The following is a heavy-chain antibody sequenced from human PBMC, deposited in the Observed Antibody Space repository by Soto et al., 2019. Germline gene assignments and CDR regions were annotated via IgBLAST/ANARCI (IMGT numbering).Heavy chain of an antibody. V-gene: IGHV4-61*08. D-gene: IGHD2-15*01. CDR1: GDSISSGGSY. CDR3: ARARPGHCSGGSCYSFWFDP. J-gene: IGHJ5*02. Sequence: SATLSLTCTVSGDSISSGGSYWNWIRQRPGKGMEWIGYIFYSGSFNYNPSLKSRVTVSVDTSKNQFSLKLSSVTAADTAVYYCARARPGHCSGGSCYSFWFDPWGQGTLVTVSS. CDR2: IFYSGSF.